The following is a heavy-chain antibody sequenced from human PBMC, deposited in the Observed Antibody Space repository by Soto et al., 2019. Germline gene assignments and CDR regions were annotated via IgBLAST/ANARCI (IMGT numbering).Heavy chain of an antibody. CDR3: AILPRSYGDYVFWFDP. V-gene: IGHV1-24*01. CDR2: FDPEDGET. CDR1: GYTLTELS. J-gene: IGHJ5*02. Sequence: ASVKVSCKVSGYTLTELSIHWVRQAPGKGLEWMGGFDPEDGETIYAQKFQGRVTMTEDTSTDTAYMELSSLRSEDTAVYYCAILPRSYGDYVFWFDPWGQGTLVTVSS. D-gene: IGHD4-17*01.